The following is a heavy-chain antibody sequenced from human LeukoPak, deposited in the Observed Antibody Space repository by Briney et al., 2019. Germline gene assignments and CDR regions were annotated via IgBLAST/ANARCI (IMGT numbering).Heavy chain of an antibody. CDR2: INPNSGGT. CDR3: ARDLFLVRPFDP. Sequence: ASVKVSCKASGYTFTGYYMHWVRQAPGQGLEWMGWINPNSGGTNYAQKFQGRVTITADESTSTAYMELSSLRSEDTAVYYCARDLFLVRPFDPWGQGTLVTVSS. J-gene: IGHJ5*02. CDR1: GYTFTGYY. D-gene: IGHD2-8*02. V-gene: IGHV1-2*02.